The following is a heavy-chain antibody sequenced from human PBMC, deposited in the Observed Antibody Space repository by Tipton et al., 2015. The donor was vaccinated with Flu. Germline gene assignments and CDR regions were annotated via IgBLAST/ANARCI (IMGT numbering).Heavy chain of an antibody. D-gene: IGHD4-11*01. Sequence: TLSLTCNVSGGSISSGGAYWSWIRQHPGKGLEWIGGIYYSGSTYKNPSLTSRVTISVDRSKNQFSLNLKSVTAADTAVYYCARRDYSNYVSDPKSWFDPWGQGTLVAVSS. CDR2: IYYSGST. CDR1: GGSISSGGAY. V-gene: IGHV4-31*03. J-gene: IGHJ5*02. CDR3: ARRDYSNYVSDPKSWFDP.